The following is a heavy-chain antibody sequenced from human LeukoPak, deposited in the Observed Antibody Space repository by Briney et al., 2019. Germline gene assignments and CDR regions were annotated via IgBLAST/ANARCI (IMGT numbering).Heavy chain of an antibody. CDR3: ARADEYYDFWSGHSTVDY. D-gene: IGHD3-3*01. Sequence: GGSLRLSCAASGFTFSSYSMNWVRQAPGKGLEWVSSISSSSSYIYYADSVKGRFTISRDNAKNSLYLQMNSLRAEDTAVYYCARADEYYDFWSGHSTVDYWGQGTLVTVSS. CDR2: ISSSSSYI. V-gene: IGHV3-21*01. J-gene: IGHJ4*02. CDR1: GFTFSSYS.